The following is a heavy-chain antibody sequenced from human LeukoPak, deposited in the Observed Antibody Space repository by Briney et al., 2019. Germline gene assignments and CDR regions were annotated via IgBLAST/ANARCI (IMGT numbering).Heavy chain of an antibody. CDR3: ARTRSSGYLTFDY. J-gene: IGHJ4*02. V-gene: IGHV3-7*03. D-gene: IGHD3-22*01. Sequence: GGSLRLSCEGSAFIFSGHWMNWVRQTPGKRLEWVASIKEDGSERQYVDSVKGRFSISRDNTKGSLFLQLNSLRAEDTAVYYCARTRSSGYLTFDYWGQGILVTVSS. CDR2: IKEDGSER. CDR1: AFIFSGHW.